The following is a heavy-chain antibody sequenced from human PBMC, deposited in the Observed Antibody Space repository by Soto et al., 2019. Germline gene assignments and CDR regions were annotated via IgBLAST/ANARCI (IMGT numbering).Heavy chain of an antibody. CDR2: IYYSGST. CDR1: GGSISSGGYY. V-gene: IGHV4-31*03. Sequence: QVQLQESGPGLVKPSQTLSLTCTVSGGSISSGGYYWSWIRQHPGKGLEWIGYIYYSGSTYYNPSLKSRVTIAVDTSKNQFSLKLSSVTAADTAVYYCGRVGGGSSSWPFDYWGQGTLVTVSS. CDR3: GRVGGGSSSWPFDY. D-gene: IGHD6-13*01. J-gene: IGHJ4*02.